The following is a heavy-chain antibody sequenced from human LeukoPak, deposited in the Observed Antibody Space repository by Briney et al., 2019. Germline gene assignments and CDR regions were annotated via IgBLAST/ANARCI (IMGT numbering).Heavy chain of an antibody. Sequence: SETLSLTCAVYGGSFSGYYWSWIRQPPGKGLEWIGEINHSGSTNYNPSLKSRVTISVDTSKNQFSLKLSSVTAADTAVYYCAVYDYVWGSYRSDYWGQGTLVTVSS. CDR3: AVYDYVWGSYRSDY. V-gene: IGHV4-34*01. CDR1: GGSFSGYY. J-gene: IGHJ4*02. D-gene: IGHD3-16*02. CDR2: INHSGST.